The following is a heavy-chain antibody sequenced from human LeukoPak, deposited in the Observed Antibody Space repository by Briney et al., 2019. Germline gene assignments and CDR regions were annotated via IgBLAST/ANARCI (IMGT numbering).Heavy chain of an antibody. V-gene: IGHV1-2*06. CDR3: ARELGGMPFDY. Sequence: ASVKVSCKASGYTFTGYYMHWVRQAPGQGLEWMGRINPNSGGTNYAQKFQGRVTMTRDTSISTAYIELSRLRSDARAVYYCARELGGMPFDYWGQGTLVTVSS. CDR1: GYTFTGYY. D-gene: IGHD3-16*01. CDR2: INPNSGGT. J-gene: IGHJ4*02.